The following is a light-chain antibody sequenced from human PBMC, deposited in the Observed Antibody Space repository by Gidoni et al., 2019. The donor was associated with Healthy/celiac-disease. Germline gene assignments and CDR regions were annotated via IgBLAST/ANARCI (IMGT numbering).Light chain of an antibody. Sequence: EIVLTQSPGTLSLSPGARATLSCRASQSVSSSYLAWYQQKPGQAPRLLIYGASSRATGIPDRFSGSGSGTDFTLTISRLEPEDCAVYYCQQYGSSPTFGQXTKLEIK. CDR2: GAS. J-gene: IGKJ2*01. CDR1: QSVSSSY. CDR3: QQYGSSPT. V-gene: IGKV3-20*01.